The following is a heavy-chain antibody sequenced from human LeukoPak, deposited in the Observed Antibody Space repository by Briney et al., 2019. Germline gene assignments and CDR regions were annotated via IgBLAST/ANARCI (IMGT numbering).Heavy chain of an antibody. CDR2: VYYSGST. D-gene: IGHD1-1*01. Sequence: PSETLSLTCTVSGVSLSGFYWSWIRQPPGAGLEWIGYVYYSGSTTYNPSLKSRVTISVDTSKNQFSLRLGSVTAADTAAYYCARDSTTMDVRWFDPWGQGILVTVSS. CDR1: GVSLSGFY. J-gene: IGHJ5*02. V-gene: IGHV4-59*01. CDR3: ARDSTTMDVRWFDP.